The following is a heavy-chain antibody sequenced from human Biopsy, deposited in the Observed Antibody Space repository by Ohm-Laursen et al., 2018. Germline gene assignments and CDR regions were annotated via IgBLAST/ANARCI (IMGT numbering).Heavy chain of an antibody. V-gene: IGHV3-21*01. CDR1: GFSDCSYD. J-gene: IGHJ6*02. Sequence: GSLRLSCAASGFSDCSYDMNWVRQAPGKGLEWISYISETSSHIYDADSVRGRFTVARDIAKNLLYLQLNSLRVEDTAVYYCARDSSRRAREGGMDVWGQGTTVTVSS. CDR3: ARDSSRRAREGGMDV. CDR2: ISETSSHI. D-gene: IGHD6-6*01.